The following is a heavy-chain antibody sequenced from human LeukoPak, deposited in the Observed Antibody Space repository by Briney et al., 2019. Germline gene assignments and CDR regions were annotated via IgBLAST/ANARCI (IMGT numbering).Heavy chain of an antibody. D-gene: IGHD3-3*01. CDR3: ARRSTIFGVVIP. V-gene: IGHV4-30-2*03. Sequence: PSQTLSLTCTVSGGSISSGGYYWSWIRQHPGKGLEWIGSIYYSGSTYYNPSLKSRVTISVDTSKNQFSLKLSSVTAADTAVYYCARRSTIFGVVIPWGQGTLVTVSS. J-gene: IGHJ4*02. CDR1: GGSISSGGYY. CDR2: IYYSGST.